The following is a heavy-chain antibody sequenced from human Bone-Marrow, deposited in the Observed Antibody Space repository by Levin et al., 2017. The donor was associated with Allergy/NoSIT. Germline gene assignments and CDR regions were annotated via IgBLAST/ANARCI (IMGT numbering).Heavy chain of an antibody. D-gene: IGHD6-6*01. CDR1: GFTFSSYS. CDR2: IGTGGDT. CDR3: AGKVAGAGRPLDY. J-gene: IGHJ4*02. Sequence: GGSLRLSCAASGFTFSSYSMNWVRQAPGKGLEWVSVIGTGGDTYYADSVKGRFTISRDNFKNTLYLHMNNLRAEDTALYYCAGKVAGAGRPLDYWGQGTLVTVSS. V-gene: IGHV3-23*01.